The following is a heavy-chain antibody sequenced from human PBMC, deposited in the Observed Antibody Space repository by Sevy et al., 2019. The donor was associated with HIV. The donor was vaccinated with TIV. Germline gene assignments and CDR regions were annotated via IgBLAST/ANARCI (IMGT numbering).Heavy chain of an antibody. V-gene: IGHV1-24*01. J-gene: IGHJ4*02. CDR3: ATTKDYYDSSGYPFDY. CDR2: FDPEDGET. Sequence: ASVKVSCKVSRYTLTELSMHWLRQAPGKGLEWVGSFDPEDGETVYEHNFQGRVSMTEDTSTDTAYMEVISLKFEDTAVYYCATTKDYYDSSGYPFDYWGQGTLVTVSS. CDR1: RYTLTELS. D-gene: IGHD3-22*01.